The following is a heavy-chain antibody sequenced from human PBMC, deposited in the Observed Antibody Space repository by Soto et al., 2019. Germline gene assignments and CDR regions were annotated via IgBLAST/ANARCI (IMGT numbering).Heavy chain of an antibody. Sequence: LRLSCAASGFTFSRHWMHWVRQTPGKGPVWVSRINDDGSSTKYADSVKGRFTIARDNAKNTVFLQMSSLRAEDTAVYYCAREVIAATGTIRWFDPWGQGTMVTVSS. CDR2: INDDGSST. D-gene: IGHD6-25*01. V-gene: IGHV3-74*03. CDR3: AREVIAATGTIRWFDP. J-gene: IGHJ5*02. CDR1: GFTFSRHW.